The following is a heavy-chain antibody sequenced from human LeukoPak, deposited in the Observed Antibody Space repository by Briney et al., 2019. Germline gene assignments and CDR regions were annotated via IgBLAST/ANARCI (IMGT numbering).Heavy chain of an antibody. D-gene: IGHD2-15*01. CDR3: ARQGGCYGGSCLIDFEY. CDR2: IYYSGSP. V-gene: IGHV4-39*01. Sequence: PSETLSLTCTVSGGSLISNSVYWGWIRQPPGKGLEWIGSIYYSGSPYYNPSLRSRITISVDTSKNQFSLKLSSVTAADAAVYYCARQGGCYGGSCLIDFEYWGQGTLVTVSS. J-gene: IGHJ4*02. CDR1: GGSLISNSVY.